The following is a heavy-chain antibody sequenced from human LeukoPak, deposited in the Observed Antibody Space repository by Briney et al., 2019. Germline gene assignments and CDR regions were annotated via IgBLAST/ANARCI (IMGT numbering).Heavy chain of an antibody. CDR1: GYTFTDYY. Sequence: ASVKVSCKASGYTFTDYYILWVRQAPGQGPEWMGWINPNSGGATYAQSFKGRVTMTRDTSISTAYMELSSLTSDDTAVYYCARDLPKTGYVGAFDIWGQGTMVTVSS. V-gene: IGHV1-2*02. J-gene: IGHJ3*02. CDR2: INPNSGGA. CDR3: ARDLPKTGYVGAFDI. D-gene: IGHD5-12*01.